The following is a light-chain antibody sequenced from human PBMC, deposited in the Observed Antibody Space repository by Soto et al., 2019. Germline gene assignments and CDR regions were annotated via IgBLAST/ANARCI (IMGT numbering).Light chain of an antibody. CDR3: QQYNNWLFT. V-gene: IGKV3-15*01. J-gene: IGKJ4*01. CDR2: GAS. Sequence: EIVMTQSPATLSVSPGERVTLSCRASQSVSGNLAWYQQKPGQAPRPLISGASTRATCIPARFSGSGSGTAFTLTISSLQSEDFAVSYCQQYNNWLFTFGGGTRVEIK. CDR1: QSVSGN.